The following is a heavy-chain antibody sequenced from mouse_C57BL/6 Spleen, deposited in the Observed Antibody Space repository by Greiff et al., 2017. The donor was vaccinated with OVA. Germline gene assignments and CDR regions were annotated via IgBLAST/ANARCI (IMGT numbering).Heavy chain of an antibody. V-gene: IGHV1-50*01. CDR2: IDPSDSYT. D-gene: IGHD2-5*01. Sequence: VQLQQPGAELVKPGASVKLSCKASGYTFTSYWMQWVKQRPGQGLEWIGAIDPSDSYTNYNQKFKGKATLSVDTTSSTAYMQLSSLTSDDSAVYYCARGGSNYYFGYWGKGTTLTVSS. CDR1: GYTFTSYW. CDR3: ARGGSNYYFGY. J-gene: IGHJ2*01.